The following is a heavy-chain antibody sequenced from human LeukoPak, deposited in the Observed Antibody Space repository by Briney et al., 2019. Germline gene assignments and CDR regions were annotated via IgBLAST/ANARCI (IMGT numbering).Heavy chain of an antibody. D-gene: IGHD3-9*01. Sequence: PSETLSLTCTVSGGSISSGIYYWSWIRHHPEKVLEWIGYIYHTGSPYQNPSLKSRATLSVDTSQNQFSLRLNSVTAADTAVYYCARGGHFDLLEYAFDIWGQGTMVTVSS. CDR2: IYHTGSP. CDR3: ARGGHFDLLEYAFDI. V-gene: IGHV4-31*03. CDR1: GGSISSGIYY. J-gene: IGHJ3*02.